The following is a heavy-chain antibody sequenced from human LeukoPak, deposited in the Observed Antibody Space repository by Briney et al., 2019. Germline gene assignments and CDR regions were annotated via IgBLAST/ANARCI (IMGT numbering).Heavy chain of an antibody. D-gene: IGHD2-15*01. J-gene: IGHJ4*02. Sequence: ETLSLTCTVSGGSISGYYWSWVRQAPGKGLEWVSVIYSGGSTYYADSVKGRFTISRDKSKNTLYLQMNSLRAEDTAVYYCAREPGYCSGGSCYWGQGTLVTVSS. CDR1: GGSISGYY. CDR3: AREPGYCSGGSCY. CDR2: IYSGGST. V-gene: IGHV3-66*01.